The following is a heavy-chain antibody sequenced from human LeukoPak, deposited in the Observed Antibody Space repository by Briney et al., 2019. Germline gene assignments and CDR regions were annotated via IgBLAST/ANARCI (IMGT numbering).Heavy chain of an antibody. CDR2: LSSKYET. V-gene: IGHV3-53*01. CDR1: GFIVSRNY. J-gene: IGHJ3*02. CDR3: YGIHLGDAFDI. D-gene: IGHD3-16*01. Sequence: PGGSLRLSCAASGFIVSRNYMGWVRQAPGKGLEWGSALSSKYETYYADSVKGRFTISRDDSENTLYLQMNALRAEDTALYYCYGIHLGDAFDIWGRGTMVIVFS.